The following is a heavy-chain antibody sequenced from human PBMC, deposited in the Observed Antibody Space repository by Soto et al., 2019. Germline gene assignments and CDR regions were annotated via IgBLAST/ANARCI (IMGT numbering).Heavy chain of an antibody. D-gene: IGHD3-10*01. CDR2: IWYDGSNK. Sequence: PWGSLRLSCAASGFFFSSHGMYWVRQAPGKGLEWVEIIWYDGSNKYYGYSVKGRFTVSRDNSKNILYLQMDSLRVEDTAVYYCAREPYSHYIMDXWGQGTTVTVS. CDR3: AREPYSHYIMDX. J-gene: IGHJ6*02. CDR1: GFFFSSHG. V-gene: IGHV3-33*01.